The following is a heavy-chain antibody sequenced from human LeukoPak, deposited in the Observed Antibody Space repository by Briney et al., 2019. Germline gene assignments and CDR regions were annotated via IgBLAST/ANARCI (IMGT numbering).Heavy chain of an antibody. D-gene: IGHD3-10*01. CDR2: INPNSGDT. J-gene: IGHJ4*02. CDR3: ARDVSFFRGRTGVYYLFDL. Sequence: ASVKVSCKACGYTLTDYYIHWLRQAPGQGLEWVGWINPNSGDTKYTQIFEGRVDMTRDMSANTAYMEMSRLTSDDTAVYYCARDVSFFRGRTGVYYLFDLWGQGTLVTVS. CDR1: GYTLTDYY. V-gene: IGHV1-2*02.